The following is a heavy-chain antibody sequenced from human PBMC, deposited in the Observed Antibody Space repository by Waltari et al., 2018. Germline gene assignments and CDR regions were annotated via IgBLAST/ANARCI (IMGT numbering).Heavy chain of an antibody. CDR3: ARYIAAAGTGRLDP. D-gene: IGHD6-13*01. CDR2: IDWDDDK. V-gene: IGHV2-70*15. J-gene: IGHJ5*02. CDR1: GFSLSTSGMC. Sequence: QVTLRESGPALVKPTQTLTLTCTFSGFSLSTSGMCVSWIRQPPGKALEWLARIDWDDDKYYSTSLKTRLTISKDTSKNQVVSTMTNMDPVDTATEYCARYIAAAGTGRLDPWGQGTLVTVSS.